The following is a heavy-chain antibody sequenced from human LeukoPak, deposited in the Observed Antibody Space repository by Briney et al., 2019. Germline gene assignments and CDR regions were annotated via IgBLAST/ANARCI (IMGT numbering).Heavy chain of an antibody. D-gene: IGHD1-14*01. V-gene: IGHV5-51*01. CDR1: GYSFTSYW. CDR2: IYPSDSST. J-gene: IGHJ4*02. Sequence: GESLKISCQTSGYSFTSYWIGWVRQMPGKGLEWMGIIYPSDSSTIYSPSFQGQVTISADKSITTAYLQWSSLRASESAIYYCGRAGFDYWAQGTLVTVSS. CDR3: GRAGFDY.